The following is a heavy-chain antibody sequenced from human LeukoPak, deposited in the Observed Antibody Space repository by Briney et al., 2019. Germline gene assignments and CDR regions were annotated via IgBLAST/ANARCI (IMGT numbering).Heavy chain of an antibody. V-gene: IGHV3-33*01. J-gene: IGHJ6*02. Sequence: GGSLRLSCAASGFTFSSYGMHWVRQAPGKGLEWVAVIWSDGSSKHYGDSVKGRFTISRDNSKNTLYLQMDSLRAEDTAVYYCARAAHTTYVLGRYYYYAMDVWGQGTTVTVSS. CDR2: IWSDGSSK. D-gene: IGHD3-10*01. CDR3: ARAAHTTYVLGRYYYYAMDV. CDR1: GFTFSSYG.